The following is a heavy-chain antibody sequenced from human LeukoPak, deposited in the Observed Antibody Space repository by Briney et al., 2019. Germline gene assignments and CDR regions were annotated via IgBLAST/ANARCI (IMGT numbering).Heavy chain of an antibody. D-gene: IGHD3-22*01. V-gene: IGHV3-21*01. CDR1: GFTFSSYS. CDR3: ARDRTSGRDYYDSSGFYYFDY. CDR2: ISSSSSYI. J-gene: IGHJ4*02. Sequence: GGSLRLSCAASGFTFSSYSMNWVRQAPGKGLEWVSSISSSSSYIYYADSVKGRFTISRDNAKISLYLQMNSLRAEDTAVYYCARDRTSGRDYYDSSGFYYFDYWGQGTLVTVSS.